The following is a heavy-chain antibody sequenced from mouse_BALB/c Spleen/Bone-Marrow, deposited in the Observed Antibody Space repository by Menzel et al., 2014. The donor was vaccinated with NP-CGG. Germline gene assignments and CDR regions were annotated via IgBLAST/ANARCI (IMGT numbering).Heavy chain of an antibody. Sequence: EVHLVESGGGLVKPGGSLKLSCAASGFTFSDYYMYWVRQTPEKRLEWVATISDGGSYTYYPDSVEGRFTISRDNAKNNLYLRMSSLKSEDTAMYYCANYYGSTWFAYWGQGTLVTVSA. D-gene: IGHD1-1*01. CDR3: ANYYGSTWFAY. J-gene: IGHJ3*01. CDR2: ISDGGSYT. V-gene: IGHV5-4*02. CDR1: GFTFSDYY.